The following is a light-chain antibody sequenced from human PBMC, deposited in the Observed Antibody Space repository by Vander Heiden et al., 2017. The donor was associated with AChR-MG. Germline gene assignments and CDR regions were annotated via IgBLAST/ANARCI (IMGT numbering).Light chain of an antibody. CDR2: EVS. V-gene: IGLV2-8*01. Sequence: QSALTQPPSASGSPGQSVTISCTGTSSDVGGYNYVSWYQEHPGKAPKLIINEVSKRPSGVPDRFSGSKSGNTASLTVSGLQAEDEADYYCSSYGGNNNVLFGGGTKLTVL. CDR3: SSYGGNNNVL. CDR1: SSDVGGYNY. J-gene: IGLJ3*02.